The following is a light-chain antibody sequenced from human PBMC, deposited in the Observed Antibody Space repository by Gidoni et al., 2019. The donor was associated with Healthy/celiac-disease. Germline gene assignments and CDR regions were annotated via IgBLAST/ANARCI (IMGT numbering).Light chain of an antibody. J-gene: IGLJ3*02. CDR1: SLRSYY. CDR2: GKN. CDR3: NSRDSSGNHLKV. Sequence: SSELTQYPSVSVALGQTVRIRCQGDSLRSYYASWYQQKPGQAPVIVIYGKNNRPSGIPDRFSGSSSGNTASLTITGAQAEDEADYYCNSRDSSGNHLKVFGGGTKLTVL. V-gene: IGLV3-19*01.